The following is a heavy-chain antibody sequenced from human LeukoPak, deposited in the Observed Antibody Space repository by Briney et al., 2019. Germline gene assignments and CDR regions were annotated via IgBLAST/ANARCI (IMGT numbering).Heavy chain of an antibody. J-gene: IGHJ6*02. CDR1: GFTFSNAW. D-gene: IGHD3-9*01. V-gene: IGHV3-15*01. Sequence: GGSLRLSCAASGFTFSNAWMSWVRQAPGKGLEWVGRIKSKTDGGTTDYAAPVKGRFTISRDDSKNTLYLQMNSLKTEDTAVYYCTTAVRYFDWFLSWGMDVWGQGTWVTVSS. CDR2: IKSKTDGGTT. CDR3: TTAVRYFDWFLSWGMDV.